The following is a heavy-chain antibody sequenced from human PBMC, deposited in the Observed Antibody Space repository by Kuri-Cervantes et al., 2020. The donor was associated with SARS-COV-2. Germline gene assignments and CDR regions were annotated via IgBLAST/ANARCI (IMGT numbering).Heavy chain of an antibody. J-gene: IGHJ6*02. Sequence: GEALKISWKASGYSFTTYWNGWVRQMPGEGLEWMGIIYPGDADTKYNPSFQGQVTISADKSISTAYLQWNSLKASDSAIYYCASRGTIFWGVDVWGQGTTVTVSS. CDR1: GYSFTTYW. D-gene: IGHD3-9*01. V-gene: IGHV5-51*01. CDR2: IYPGDADT. CDR3: ASRGTIFWGVDV.